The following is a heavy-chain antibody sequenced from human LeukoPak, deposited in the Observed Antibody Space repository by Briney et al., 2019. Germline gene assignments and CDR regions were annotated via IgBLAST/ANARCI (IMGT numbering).Heavy chain of an antibody. CDR3: ARDTYYYDSSGYYDI. D-gene: IGHD3-22*01. V-gene: IGHV3-53*01. CDR2: IYSGGST. CDR1: GFTVSSNY. Sequence: PGESLRLFCAASGFTVSSNYMSWVRQAPGKGLEWVSVIYSGGSTYYADSVKGRFTISRDNSKNTLYLQMNSLRAEDTAVYYCARDTYYYDSSGYYDIWGQGTMVTVSS. J-gene: IGHJ3*02.